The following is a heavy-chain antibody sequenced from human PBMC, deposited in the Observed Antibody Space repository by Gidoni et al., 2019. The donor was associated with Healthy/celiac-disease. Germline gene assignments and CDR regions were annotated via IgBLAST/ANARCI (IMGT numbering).Heavy chain of an antibody. Sequence: EVQLVESGGGLVQPGGSLRLSCSASGFTFSSYAMHWVRQAPGKGLEYVSAISSNGGSTYYADSVKGRFTISRDNSKNTLYLQMSSLRAEDTAVYYCVKPGEQWLVAPFDYWGQGTLVTVSS. CDR3: VKPGEQWLVAPFDY. D-gene: IGHD6-19*01. J-gene: IGHJ4*02. CDR1: GFTFSSYA. CDR2: ISSNGGST. V-gene: IGHV3-64D*06.